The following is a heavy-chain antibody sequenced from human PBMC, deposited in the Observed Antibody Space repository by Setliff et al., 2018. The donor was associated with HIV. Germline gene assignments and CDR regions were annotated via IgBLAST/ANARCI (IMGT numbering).Heavy chain of an antibody. D-gene: IGHD6-6*01. V-gene: IGHV4-61*01. CDR2: IYYSGTT. CDR3: ASEGWTSYRSPSGYYYYYMDV. CDR1: GDSVSSASYY. J-gene: IGHJ6*03. Sequence: PSETLSLTCTVSGDSVSSASYYWSWIRQPPGKGLEWIGYIYYSGTTKYNPSLKSRVTISVDTSKNQFSLKLSSVTAADTAVYYYASEGWTSYRSPSGYYYYYMDVWGKGTTVTVSS.